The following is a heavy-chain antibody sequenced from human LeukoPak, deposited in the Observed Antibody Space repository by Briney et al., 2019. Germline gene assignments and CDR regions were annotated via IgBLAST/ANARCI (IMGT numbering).Heavy chain of an antibody. CDR1: GGSFSGYY. V-gene: IGHV4-34*01. D-gene: IGHD1-1*01. J-gene: IGHJ3*02. CDR3: ARYPNWNDAFDI. Sequence: SETLSLTCAVYGGSFSGYYWSWIRQPPGKGLEWIGEINHSGSTNYNPSLKSRVSISLDTSKNQFSLKLSSVTAADTAVYYCARYPNWNDAFDIWGQGTMVTVSS. CDR2: INHSGST.